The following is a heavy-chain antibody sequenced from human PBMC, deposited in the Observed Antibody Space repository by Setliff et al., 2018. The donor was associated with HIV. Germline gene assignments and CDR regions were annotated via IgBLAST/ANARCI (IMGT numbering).Heavy chain of an antibody. J-gene: IGHJ4*02. V-gene: IGHV1-18*01. CDR2: ISPGSGNT. CDR1: GYTFVSNG. Sequence: ASVKVSCKASGYTFVSNGINWVRQAPGQGLEWVAWISPGSGNTNYALKFHGRVTVTADTSTTTAYMELRSLRSDDTAVYYCARGNGHFDSWGQGSLVTVS. D-gene: IGHD2-8*01. CDR3: ARGNGHFDS.